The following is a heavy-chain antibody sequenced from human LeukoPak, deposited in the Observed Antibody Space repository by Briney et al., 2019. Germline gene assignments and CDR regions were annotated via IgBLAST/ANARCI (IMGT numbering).Heavy chain of an antibody. Sequence: SETLSLTCTVSGGSISSYYWSWIRQPPGKGLQWIGSIYHSGSTYYNPSLKSRVTISVDTSKNQFSLKLSSVTAAATAVYYCAKGYCRGNSCYDDRGAFDYWGQGTLVTVSS. CDR1: GGSISSYY. D-gene: IGHD2-2*01. V-gene: IGHV4-59*04. CDR2: IYHSGST. J-gene: IGHJ4*02. CDR3: AKGYCRGNSCYDDRGAFDY.